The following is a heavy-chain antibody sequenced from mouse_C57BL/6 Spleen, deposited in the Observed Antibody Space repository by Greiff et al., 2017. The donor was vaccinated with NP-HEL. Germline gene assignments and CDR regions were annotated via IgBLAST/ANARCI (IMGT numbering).Heavy chain of an antibody. CDR2: ISYDGST. CDR3: ARDGKYCGTSYFDC. D-gene: IGHD1-1*01. Sequence: EVKFLESGPGLVKPSQSLTLSCYVTGYSFTSGYFWYWIRPFPGNLLEWVGYISYDGSTNYNPSLKNRIPLTSDTSKNQFFLKLHSVTTEDTATYYCARDGKYCGTSYFDCWGKGSTLTDSS. CDR1: GYSFTSGYF. J-gene: IGHJ2*01. V-gene: IGHV3-6*01.